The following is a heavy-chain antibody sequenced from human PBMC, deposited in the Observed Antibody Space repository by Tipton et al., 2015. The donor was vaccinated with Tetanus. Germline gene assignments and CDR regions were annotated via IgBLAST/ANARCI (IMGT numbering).Heavy chain of an antibody. CDR3: ARQDKRFVGYYDAMDV. D-gene: IGHD3-3*01. V-gene: IGHV3-23*01. CDR2: INNSGGNK. J-gene: IGHJ6*02. CDR1: GFPFSNYA. Sequence: SLRLSCAASGFPFSNYAMSWVRQAPGKGLEWVAGINNSGGNKYFADSVKGRFTISRDNSKNTVYLQMNSLRAEDTAVYYCARQDKRFVGYYDAMDVWGQGTTVIVSS.